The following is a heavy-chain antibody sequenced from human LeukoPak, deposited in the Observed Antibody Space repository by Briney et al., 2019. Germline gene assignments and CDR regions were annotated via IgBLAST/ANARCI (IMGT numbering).Heavy chain of an antibody. CDR2: IRQDGSDK. V-gene: IGHV3-7*01. D-gene: IGHD6-6*01. CDR3: VVYKYILTGAPLVF. Sequence: AGGSLRLSCAISGFTSTTAWMTWVRQAPGKGLEWVADIRQDGSDKYYVDSVKGRFIISRDNAKKSVSLHMNNLRVEDTDVYYGVVYKYILTGAPLVFWGRGTLVTVSS. J-gene: IGHJ4*02. CDR1: GFTSTTAW.